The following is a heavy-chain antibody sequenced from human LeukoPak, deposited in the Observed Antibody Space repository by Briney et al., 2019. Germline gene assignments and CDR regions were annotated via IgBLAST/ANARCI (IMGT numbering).Heavy chain of an antibody. V-gene: IGHV4-59*01. D-gene: IGHD2-21*02. J-gene: IGHJ6*03. CDR3: ARVALELAGDYNYYYYMDV. CDR2: IYYSGST. CDR1: GGSISSYY. Sequence: PSETLSLTCTVSGGSISSYYWSWIRQPPGKGLEWIGYIYYSGSTNYNPSLKGRVTISVDTSKNQFSLKLSSVTAADTAVYYCARVALELAGDYNYYYYMDVWGKGTTVTISS.